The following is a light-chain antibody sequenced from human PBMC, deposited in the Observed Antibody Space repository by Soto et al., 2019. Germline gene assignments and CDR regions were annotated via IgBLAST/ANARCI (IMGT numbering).Light chain of an antibody. CDR3: MQGTHWPLT. CDR2: KVS. J-gene: IGKJ4*01. Sequence: DVVMTQSPLSLPVTLGQPASISCKSSQSLVYNDGNIYLNWFQQRPGQSPRRLIYKVSNRDSGVPDRFSGSGSGTDFTLKISRVEAEDVGVYYCMQGTHWPLTFGGGTKVEIK. V-gene: IGKV2-30*01. CDR1: QSLVYNDGNIY.